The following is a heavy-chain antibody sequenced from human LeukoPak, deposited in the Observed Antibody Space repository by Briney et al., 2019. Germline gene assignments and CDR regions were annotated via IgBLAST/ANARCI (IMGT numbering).Heavy chain of an antibody. J-gene: IGHJ2*01. CDR2: ISAYNGNT. CDR3: ARSASISSSWSADWYFDL. V-gene: IGHV1-18*01. CDR1: GYTFTSYG. D-gene: IGHD6-13*01. Sequence: GASVKVSCKASGYTFTSYGISWVRQAPGQGLEWMGWISAYNGNTNYAQKLQGRVTMTTDTSTSTAYMELRSLRSDDTAVYYCARSASISSSWSADWYFDLWGRGTLVTVSS.